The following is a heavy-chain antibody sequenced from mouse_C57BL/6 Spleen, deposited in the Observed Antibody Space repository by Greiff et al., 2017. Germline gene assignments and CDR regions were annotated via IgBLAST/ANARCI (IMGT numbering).Heavy chain of an antibody. Sequence: QVQLQQSGAELVRPGTSVKVSCKASGYAFTNYLIEWVKQRPGQGLEWIGVINPGSGGTNYNEKFKGKATVTEDKSSSTAYMQLSSLTSEYSAVYCCGRKGRYSNYFDYWGQGTTLTVSS. CDR3: GRKGRYSNYFDY. CDR2: INPGSGGT. CDR1: GYAFTNYL. D-gene: IGHD2-5*01. J-gene: IGHJ2*01. V-gene: IGHV1-54*01.